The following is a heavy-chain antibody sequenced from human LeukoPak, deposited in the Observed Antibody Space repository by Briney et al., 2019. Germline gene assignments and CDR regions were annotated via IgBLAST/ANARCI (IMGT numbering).Heavy chain of an antibody. D-gene: IGHD3-16*01. V-gene: IGHV3-23*01. Sequence: PGGSLRLSCAASGFIFTSYAMSWVRHTPGKGLEWVSGISGSGATTYYADSVKGRLTISRDNSKNTVYLQMNSLRAEDTAVYYCAKGARLRLGEDFDYWGQGTLVTVSS. CDR1: GFIFTSYA. J-gene: IGHJ4*02. CDR3: AKGARLRLGEDFDY. CDR2: ISGSGATT.